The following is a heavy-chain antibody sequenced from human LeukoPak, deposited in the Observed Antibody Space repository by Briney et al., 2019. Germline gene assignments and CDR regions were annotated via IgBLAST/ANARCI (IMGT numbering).Heavy chain of an antibody. Sequence: GGSLRLSCVASGFSFSRFWMSWVRQAPGKGLEWVANMKQDGSEKYYVDSVKGRFTVSRDNAKNSLYLQMNSLGVEDTAVYYCARDWHHSDSRDFAFDIWGQGTMVTVSS. V-gene: IGHV3-7*01. CDR1: GFSFSRFW. CDR3: ARDWHHSDSRDFAFDI. CDR2: MKQDGSEK. J-gene: IGHJ3*02. D-gene: IGHD3-22*01.